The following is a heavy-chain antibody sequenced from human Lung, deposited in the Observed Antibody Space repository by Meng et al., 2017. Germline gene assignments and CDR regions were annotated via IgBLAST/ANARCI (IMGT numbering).Heavy chain of an antibody. CDR2: IHDSGST. V-gene: IGHV4-31*03. CDR3: ARASYGSGSPLGESWFDP. Sequence: QVQLQESGPGLVKPSQTLSLTCTVSGGSISSGGYYWSWIRQHPGKGLEWIGYIHDSGSTYYNPSLKSRVTISADTSKNQFSLKPSSVTAADTAVYYCARASYGSGSPLGESWFDPWGQGTLVTVSS. D-gene: IGHD3-10*01. CDR1: GGSISSGGYY. J-gene: IGHJ5*02.